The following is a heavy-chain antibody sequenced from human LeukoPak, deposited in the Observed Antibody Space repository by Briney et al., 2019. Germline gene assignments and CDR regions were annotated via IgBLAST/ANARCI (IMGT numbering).Heavy chain of an antibody. CDR1: GGTFSSYA. CDR3: ARECITVTPTYYYYYMDV. Sequence: SVKVSCKASGGTFSSYAISWVRQAPGQGLEWMGGIIPIFGTANYAQKFQGRVTITADKSTSTAHMELSSLRSEDTAVYYCARECITVTPTYYYYYMDVWGKGTTVTVSS. J-gene: IGHJ6*03. V-gene: IGHV1-69*06. CDR2: IIPIFGTA. D-gene: IGHD4-17*01.